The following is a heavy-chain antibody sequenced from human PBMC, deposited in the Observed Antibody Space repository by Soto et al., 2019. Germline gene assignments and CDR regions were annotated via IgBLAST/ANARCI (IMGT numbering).Heavy chain of an antibody. CDR2: ISSSGSYS. V-gene: IGHV3-11*05. CDR3: ATNKGYSGYEGPYY. D-gene: IGHD5-12*01. J-gene: IGHJ4*02. CDR1: GFTFSDDY. Sequence: QVQLVESGGGLVKPGGSLRLSCTASGFTFSDDYMSWIRQAPGKGLEWVSYISSSGSYSNYADSVKGRFTISRDNAKNSQYLHMNSPRAEDTAIYYCATNKGYSGYEGPYYWGQGTLVTVSS.